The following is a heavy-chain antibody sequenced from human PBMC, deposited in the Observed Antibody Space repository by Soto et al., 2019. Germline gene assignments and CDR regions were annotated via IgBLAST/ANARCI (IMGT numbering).Heavy chain of an antibody. J-gene: IGHJ4*02. CDR2: INTSGGTT. CDR3: TRRTQLQFDY. V-gene: IGHV1-46*03. D-gene: IGHD1-1*01. CDR1: GYTFTSYY. Sequence: QVRLEQSGAEVTKPGASVKLSCKASGYTFTSYYMHWVRQAPGQGLEWMGVINTSGGTTTYAQKFQGRITMTRDTSTSTVYMELSSLRPEDTAVYYCTRRTQLQFDYWGQGTLVTVSS.